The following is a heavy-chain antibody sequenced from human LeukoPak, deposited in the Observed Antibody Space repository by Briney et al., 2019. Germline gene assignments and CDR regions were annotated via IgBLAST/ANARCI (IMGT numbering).Heavy chain of an antibody. CDR1: GFTFANAW. Sequence: GGSLRLSCAASGFTFANAWMTWVRQAPGKGLEWVGRIKSKTDGGTTDYAAPVKGRFTISRDDSKNTLYLQMNSLKTEDTAVYYCTSYPSYYGSGSRLYYFDYWGQGTLVTVSS. D-gene: IGHD3-10*01. CDR2: IKSKTDGGTT. J-gene: IGHJ4*02. CDR3: TSYPSYYGSGSRLYYFDY. V-gene: IGHV3-15*01.